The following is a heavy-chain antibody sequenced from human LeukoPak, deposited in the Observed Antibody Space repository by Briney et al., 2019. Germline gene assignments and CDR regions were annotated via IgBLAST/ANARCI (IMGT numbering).Heavy chain of an antibody. CDR3: ARHSNKYDYDSSGHYRSFDY. CDR2: IKQDASDK. D-gene: IGHD3-22*01. Sequence: GGSLRLSCAASGFTVSSNYMSWVRQAPGKGLEWVANIKQDASDKYYVDSVKGRFTISRDNAKNSLYLRMNSLRAEDTAVYFCARHSNKYDYDSSGHYRSFDYWGQGTLVTVSS. CDR1: GFTVSSNY. J-gene: IGHJ4*02. V-gene: IGHV3-7*01.